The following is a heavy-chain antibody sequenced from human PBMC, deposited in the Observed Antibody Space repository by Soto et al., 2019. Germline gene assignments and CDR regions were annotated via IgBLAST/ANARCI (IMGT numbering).Heavy chain of an antibody. J-gene: IGHJ4*02. CDR2: IYYSGST. CDR1: GGSISSGGYY. CDR3: ARAEYGRWLRFDY. Sequence: SETLSLTCTVSGGSISSGGYYWSWIRQHPGKGLEWIGYIYYSGSTYYNPSLKSRVTISVDTSKNQFSLKLSSVTAADTAVYYCARAEYGRWLRFDYWGQGTLVTVSS. V-gene: IGHV4-31*03. D-gene: IGHD5-12*01.